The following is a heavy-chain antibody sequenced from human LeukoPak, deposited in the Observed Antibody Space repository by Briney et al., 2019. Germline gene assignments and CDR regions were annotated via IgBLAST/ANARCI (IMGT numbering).Heavy chain of an antibody. D-gene: IGHD3-10*01. CDR2: IYYSGST. V-gene: IGHV4-59*01. Sequence: SETLSLTCTVSGGSINSYYWSWIRQPPGKGLEWIGYIYYSGSTNYNPSLKSRVTMSVDTSKNQFSLKLSSVTAADTAVYSCARGSVRGEFDPWGQGTLVTVSS. CDR1: GGSINSYY. J-gene: IGHJ5*02. CDR3: ARGSVRGEFDP.